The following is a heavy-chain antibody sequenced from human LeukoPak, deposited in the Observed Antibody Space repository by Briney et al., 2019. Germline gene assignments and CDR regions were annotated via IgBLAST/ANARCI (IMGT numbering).Heavy chain of an antibody. CDR3: ARSYGSGSADY. V-gene: IGHV3-11*01. CDR2: ISSSGSTI. Sequence: GGSLRLSCAASGFSFSDYYMSWIRQAPGKGLEGVSYISSSGSTIYYADSVKGRFTISRDNAKNSLYLQMNSLRAEDTAVYYCARSYGSGSADYWGQGTLVTVSS. CDR1: GFSFSDYY. J-gene: IGHJ4*02. D-gene: IGHD3-10*01.